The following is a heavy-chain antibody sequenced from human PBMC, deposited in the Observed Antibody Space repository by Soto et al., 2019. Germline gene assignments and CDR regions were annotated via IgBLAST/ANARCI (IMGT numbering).Heavy chain of an antibody. CDR1: GYSFTSYW. CDR3: ARQITYYYDSSGYYFPFDY. D-gene: IGHD3-22*01. Sequence: GESLQISCKGSGYSFTSYWIGWVRQMPGKGLEWMGIIYPGDSDTRYSPSFQGQVTISADKSISTAYLQWSSLKASDTAMYYCARQITYYYDSSGYYFPFDYWGQGTLVAVSS. CDR2: IYPGDSDT. J-gene: IGHJ4*02. V-gene: IGHV5-51*01.